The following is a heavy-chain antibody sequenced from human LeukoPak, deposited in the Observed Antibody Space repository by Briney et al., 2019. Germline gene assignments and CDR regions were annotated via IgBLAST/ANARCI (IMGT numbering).Heavy chain of an antibody. D-gene: IGHD3-3*01. CDR1: GGSISSYY. J-gene: IGHJ4*02. V-gene: IGHV4-59*01. Sequence: PSETLSLTCTVSGGSISSYYWSWIRRPPGKGLEWIGYIYYSGSTNYNPSLKSRVTISVDTSKNQFSLKLSSVTAADTAVYYCAGSYDFWSGHIIGYFDYWGQGTLVTVSS. CDR2: IYYSGST. CDR3: AGSYDFWSGHIIGYFDY.